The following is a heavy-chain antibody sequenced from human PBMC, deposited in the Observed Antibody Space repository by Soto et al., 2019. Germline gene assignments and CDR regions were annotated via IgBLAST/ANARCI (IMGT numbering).Heavy chain of an antibody. CDR3: ARGRSYCSGGSCYSVDYYYYGMDL. CDR2: IYYSGNT. Sequence: QVQLQESGPGLVKPSQTLSRTCTVSGGSISGGGYYWSWIRQQPGKGLEWIGYIYYSGNTYYNPSLKSRVTISVDTSKNQCSLRLSSVSAADRAVYYCARGRSYCSGGSCYSVDYYYYGMDLWGQGTTVTVSS. V-gene: IGHV4-31*03. J-gene: IGHJ6*02. CDR1: GGSISGGGYY. D-gene: IGHD2-15*01.